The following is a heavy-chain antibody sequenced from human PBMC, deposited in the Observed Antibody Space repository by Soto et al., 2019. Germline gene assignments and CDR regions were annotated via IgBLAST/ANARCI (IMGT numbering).Heavy chain of an antibody. V-gene: IGHV3-43D*04. D-gene: IGHD6-6*01. CDR3: AKDRPRYSSSTYAFDI. J-gene: IGHJ3*02. Sequence: PGGSLRLSCAASGFTFEDYAMHGVRQAPGKGLEWVSRISWDGGSTYYADSVKGRFTSSRDNSKNSLYLQMNSLRAEDAALYYCAKDRPRYSSSTYAFDIWGQGTMVTVSS. CDR2: ISWDGGST. CDR1: GFTFEDYA.